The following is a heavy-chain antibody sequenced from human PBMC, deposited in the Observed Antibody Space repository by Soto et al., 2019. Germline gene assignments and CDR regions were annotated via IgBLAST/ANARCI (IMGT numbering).Heavy chain of an antibody. CDR1: GGSISSYY. D-gene: IGHD6-13*01. J-gene: IGHJ5*02. CDR3: ARDSQQLETWFDP. V-gene: IGHV4-59*01. CDR2: IYYTGTT. Sequence: PSETLSLTCTVSGGSISSYYWSWIRQPPEKGLEWIGHIYYTGTTNYNPSLKSRVSISVDTSKKQFSLKLSSVTAADTAVYYCARDSQQLETWFDPWGQGTPVTVSS.